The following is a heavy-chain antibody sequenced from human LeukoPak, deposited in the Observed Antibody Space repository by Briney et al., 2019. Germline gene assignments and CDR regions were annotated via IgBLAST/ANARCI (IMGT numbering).Heavy chain of an antibody. CDR1: GFTLSSYA. CDR3: AKADYGGKEL. CDR2: ISGSGGST. Sequence: GGPLRLSCAASGFTLSSYAMSWVRQAPRKGLEWVSAISGSGGSTYYADSVKGRFTTSRDNSKNTLYLQMNSLRAEDTAVYYCAKADYGGKELWGQGTLVTVSS. D-gene: IGHD4-23*01. V-gene: IGHV3-23*01. J-gene: IGHJ4*02.